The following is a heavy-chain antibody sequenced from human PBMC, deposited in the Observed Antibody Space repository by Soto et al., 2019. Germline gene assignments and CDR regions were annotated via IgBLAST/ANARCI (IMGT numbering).Heavy chain of an antibody. CDR1: GYTFTSYA. J-gene: IGHJ5*02. D-gene: IGHD2-21*02. CDR2: INAGNGNT. V-gene: IGHV1-3*01. CDR3: ARMVGDWDHDWFDP. Sequence: ASVKVSCKASGYTFTSYAMHWVRQAPGQRLEWMGWINAGNGNTKYSQKFQGRVTITRDTSASTAYMELSSLRSEDTAVYYCARMVGDWDHDWFDPWGQGTLVTVS.